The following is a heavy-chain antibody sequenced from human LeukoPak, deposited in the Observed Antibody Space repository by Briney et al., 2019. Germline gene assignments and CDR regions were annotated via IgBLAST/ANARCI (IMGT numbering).Heavy chain of an antibody. CDR2: ITSSSDTI. CDR1: GFTFSSYT. Sequence: GGSLRLSCAASGFTFSSYTMNWVRQAPGKGLECISYITSSSDTIYYADSVEGRFTTSRDNAKKSLYLQMNSLRAEDTAVYYCARDRVATTDYWGQGTLVTVSS. V-gene: IGHV3-48*01. CDR3: ARDRVATTDY. J-gene: IGHJ4*02. D-gene: IGHD5-12*01.